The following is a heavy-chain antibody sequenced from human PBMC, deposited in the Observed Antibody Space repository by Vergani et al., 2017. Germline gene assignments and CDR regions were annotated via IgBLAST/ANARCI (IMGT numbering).Heavy chain of an antibody. J-gene: IGHJ4*02. D-gene: IGHD3-22*01. CDR1: GFTFSSYA. CDR2: ISGSGGST. Sequence: EVQLLESGGGLVQPGGSLRLSCAASGFTFSSYAMSWVRQAPGKGLEWVSGISGSGGSTSYAQKFQGRVTMTRDTSTSTVYMELSSLRSEDTAVYYCTRGWYYDSIAYWAYWGQGTLVTVSS. V-gene: IGHV3-23*01. CDR3: TRGWYYDSIAYWAY.